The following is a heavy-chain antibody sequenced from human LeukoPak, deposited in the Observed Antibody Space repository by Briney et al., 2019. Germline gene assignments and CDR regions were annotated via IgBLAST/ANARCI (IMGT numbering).Heavy chain of an antibody. CDR2: INHSGST. J-gene: IGHJ4*02. V-gene: IGHV4-34*01. CDR1: GGSFSGYY. D-gene: IGHD5-18*01. CDR3: ARGGPGQLWLLDY. Sequence: SETLSLTCAVYGGSFSGYYWSWIRQPPGKGLEWIGEINHSGSTNYNPSLKSRVTISVDTSKNQFSLKLSSVTAAGTAVYYCARGGPGQLWLLDYWGQGTLVTVSS.